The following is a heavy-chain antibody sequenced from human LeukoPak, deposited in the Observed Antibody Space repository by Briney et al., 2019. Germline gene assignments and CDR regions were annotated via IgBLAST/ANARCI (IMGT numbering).Heavy chain of an antibody. D-gene: IGHD3-10*01. Sequence: KASETLSLTCAVYGGSFSGYYWSWIRQPPGKGLEWIGEINHSGSTNYNPSHKSRVTMSVDTSKNQFSLKLSSVTAADTAVYYCARALPGSGSYYLNYWGQGTLVTVSS. CDR2: INHSGST. CDR3: ARALPGSGSYYLNY. V-gene: IGHV4-34*01. J-gene: IGHJ4*02. CDR1: GGSFSGYY.